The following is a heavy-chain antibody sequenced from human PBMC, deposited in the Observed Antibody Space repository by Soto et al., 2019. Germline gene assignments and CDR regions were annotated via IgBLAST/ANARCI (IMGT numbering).Heavy chain of an antibody. CDR1: GFILGRNS. CDR2: ITGSSTTM. V-gene: IGHV3-48*02. Sequence: GGSLRLSCAASGFILGRNSMMWVRQAPGKGLEWVAYITGSSTTMNYADSVEGRFTISRDNANNALYLQMNSLRDEDTAVYYCARPHLDRPTFYGMDVWGQGTTVTVSS. D-gene: IGHD2-2*03. CDR3: ARPHLDRPTFYGMDV. J-gene: IGHJ6*02.